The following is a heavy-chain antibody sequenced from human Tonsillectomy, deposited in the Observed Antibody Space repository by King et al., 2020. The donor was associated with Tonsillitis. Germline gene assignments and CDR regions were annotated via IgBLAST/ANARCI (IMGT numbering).Heavy chain of an antibody. D-gene: IGHD3-3*01. Sequence: QLVQSGAEVKKPGESLKISCKGSGYSFTNYWIGWVRQMPGKVLELMGIIYPGDSDTRYSPSFEGKFTISATKSITTSYLQWSRLKASDTAIYYCARLVPGTIFGVVISAFDIWGQGTMVTVSS. CDR3: ARLVPGTIFGVVISAFDI. CDR1: GYSFTNYW. J-gene: IGHJ3*02. V-gene: IGHV5-51*01. CDR2: IYPGDSDT.